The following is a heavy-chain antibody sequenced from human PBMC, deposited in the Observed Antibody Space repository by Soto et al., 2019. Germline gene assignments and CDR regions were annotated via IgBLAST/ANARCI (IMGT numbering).Heavy chain of an antibody. Sequence: SDHLSLTLTLSGAYNTSTTYFWAYIHQPPGRGLEVFRRIYYSIKTHYNPSLKKRVTRAVDSSKNQIPLQMTSVTAADTAAYYCAKNLPRTGRFYYWGQGTLVTVSA. CDR3: AKNLPRTGRFYY. V-gene: IGHV4-39*01. J-gene: IGHJ4*02. CDR1: GAYNTSTTYF. CDR2: IYYSIKT.